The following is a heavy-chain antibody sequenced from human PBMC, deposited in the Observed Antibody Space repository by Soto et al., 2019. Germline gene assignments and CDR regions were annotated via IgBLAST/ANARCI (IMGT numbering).Heavy chain of an antibody. D-gene: IGHD3-10*01. CDR1: GGTFNGYG. Sequence: QVQLVQSGAVVKQPGSSVEVSCKASGGTFNGYGISWVRQATGQGLERMGGTVPVFDTSKYAPRFQGRGTITADKSTSTAYMELSSVSSEDTAIYFCARGVSNSGAYYTGLSDYDLWGQGTLVIVSS. CDR3: ARGVSNSGAYYTGLSDYDL. J-gene: IGHJ3*01. V-gene: IGHV1-69*06. CDR2: TVPVFDTS.